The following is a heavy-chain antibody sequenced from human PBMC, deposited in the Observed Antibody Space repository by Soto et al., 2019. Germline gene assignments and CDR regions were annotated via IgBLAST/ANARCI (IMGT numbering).Heavy chain of an antibody. CDR1: GGSISRGGYS. CDR2: IYHSGST. Sequence: PSETLSLTCAVSGGSISRGGYSWSWIRQPPGKGLESIGYIYHSGSTNYNPSLKSRVTISVDKSKNQFSLKLSSVTAADTAVYYCARVSAAGTYFDYWGQGTLVTVSS. J-gene: IGHJ4*02. D-gene: IGHD6-13*01. V-gene: IGHV4-30-2*01. CDR3: ARVSAAGTYFDY.